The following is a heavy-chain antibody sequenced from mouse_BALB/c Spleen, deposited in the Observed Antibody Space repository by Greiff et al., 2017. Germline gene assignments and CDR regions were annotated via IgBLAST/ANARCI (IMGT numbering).Heavy chain of an antibody. J-gene: IGHJ4*01. CDR3: VRDWHYAMDY. Sequence: EVKLVETGGGLVQPKGSLKLSCAASGFTFNTNAMNWVRQAPGKGLEWVARIRSKSNNYATYYADSVKDRFTISRDDSQSMLYLQMNNLKTEDTAMYYCVRDWHYAMDYWGQGTSVTVSS. CDR1: GFTFNTNA. CDR2: IRSKSNNYAT. V-gene: IGHV10S3*01.